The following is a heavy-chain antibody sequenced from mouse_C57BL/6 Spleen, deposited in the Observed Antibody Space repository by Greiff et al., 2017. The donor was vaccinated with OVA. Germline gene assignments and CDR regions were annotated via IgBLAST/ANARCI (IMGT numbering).Heavy chain of an antibody. D-gene: IGHD3-2*02. CDR3: ARCPDSSGYYAMDY. Sequence: QVQLQQPGAELVKPGASVKLSCKASGYTFTSYWMQWVKQRPGQGLEWIGEIDPSASYTNYNQKFKGKATLTVDTSSSTAYMQLSSLTSEDSAVYYCARCPDSSGYYAMDYWGQGTSVTVSS. CDR2: IDPSASYT. CDR1: GYTFTSYW. V-gene: IGHV1-50*01. J-gene: IGHJ4*01.